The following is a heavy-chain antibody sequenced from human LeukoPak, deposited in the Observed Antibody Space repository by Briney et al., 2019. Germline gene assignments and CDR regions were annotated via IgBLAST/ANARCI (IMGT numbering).Heavy chain of an antibody. J-gene: IGHJ6*03. Sequence: GGSLRLSCAASGFTFSSYGMSWVRQAPGKGLEWVSAISGSGGSTYYADSVTGRFTISRDNSKNTLYLQLNSLRAEDTAVYYCGKLPGSSGTFYMDVWGKGTTVTVSS. CDR2: ISGSGGST. V-gene: IGHV3-23*01. D-gene: IGHD3-22*01. CDR3: GKLPGSSGTFYMDV. CDR1: GFTFSSYG.